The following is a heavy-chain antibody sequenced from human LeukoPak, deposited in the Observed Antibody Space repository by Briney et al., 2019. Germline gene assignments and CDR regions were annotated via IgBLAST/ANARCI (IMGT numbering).Heavy chain of an antibody. J-gene: IGHJ6*04. CDR2: ISGSGGST. CDR3: AELGITMIGGV. CDR1: GFTFSSYA. D-gene: IGHD3-10*02. V-gene: IGHV3-23*01. Sequence: GGSLRLSCAASGFTFSSYAMSWVRQAPGMGLEWVSAISGSGGSTYYADSVKGRFTISRDNAKNSLYLQMNSLRAEDTAVYYCAELGITMIGGVWGKGTTVTISS.